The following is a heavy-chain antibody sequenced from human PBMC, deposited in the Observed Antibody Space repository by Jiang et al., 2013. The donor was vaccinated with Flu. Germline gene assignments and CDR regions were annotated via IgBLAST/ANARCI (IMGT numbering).Heavy chain of an antibody. CDR3: ARVGDDIVVVTATRYFDY. J-gene: IGHJ4*02. CDR2: ISYDGSNK. CDR1: GFTFSSYA. D-gene: IGHD2-21*02. V-gene: IGHV3-30-3*01. Sequence: VQLLESGGGVVQPGRSLRLSCAASGFTFSSYAMHWVRQAPGKGLEWVAVISYDGSNKYYADSVKGRFTISRDNSKNTLYLQMNSLRAEDTAVYYCARVGDDIVVVTATRYFDYWGQGTLVTVSS.